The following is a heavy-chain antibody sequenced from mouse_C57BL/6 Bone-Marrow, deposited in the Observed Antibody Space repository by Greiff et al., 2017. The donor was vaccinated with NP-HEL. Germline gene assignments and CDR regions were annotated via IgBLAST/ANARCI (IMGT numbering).Heavy chain of an antibody. CDR3: AREGTYGSSPGWFAY. CDR1: GFSFTSYG. CDR2: IWSGGST. D-gene: IGHD1-1*01. J-gene: IGHJ3*01. V-gene: IGHV2-2*01. Sequence: VHLVESGPGLVQPSQSLSITCTVSGFSFTSYGVHWVRQSPGKGLEWLGVIWSGGSTDYNAAFISSLSISKDNSKSQVFFKMNSLQADDTAIYYCAREGTYGSSPGWFAYWGQGTLVTVSA.